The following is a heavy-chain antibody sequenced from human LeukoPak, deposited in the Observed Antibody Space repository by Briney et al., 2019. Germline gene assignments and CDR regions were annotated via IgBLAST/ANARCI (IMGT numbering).Heavy chain of an antibody. Sequence: GASVTVSCKVSGYTLAKLSIHWVRQAPGEGLEWMGGFHPEYYDTIYAQKFQGRVAMTEDTSTDTAYMELSSLRSEDTAVYYCATAAYWGQGTLVTVSS. J-gene: IGHJ4*02. CDR1: GYTLAKLS. CDR2: FHPEYYDT. CDR3: ATAAY. V-gene: IGHV1-24*01.